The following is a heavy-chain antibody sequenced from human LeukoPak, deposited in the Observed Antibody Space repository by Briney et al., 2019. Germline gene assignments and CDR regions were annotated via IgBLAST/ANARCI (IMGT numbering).Heavy chain of an antibody. D-gene: IGHD3-22*01. V-gene: IGHV4-34*01. CDR3: ARAYLSGYYYRRTAFDI. J-gene: IGHJ3*02. CDR1: GGSFSGYY. CDR2: INHSGST. Sequence: SETLSLTCAVYGGSFSGYYWSWIRQPPGKGLEWIGEINHSGSTNYNPSLKCRVTISVDTSKNQFSLKLSSVTAADTAVYYCARAYLSGYYYRRTAFDIWGQGTMVTVSS.